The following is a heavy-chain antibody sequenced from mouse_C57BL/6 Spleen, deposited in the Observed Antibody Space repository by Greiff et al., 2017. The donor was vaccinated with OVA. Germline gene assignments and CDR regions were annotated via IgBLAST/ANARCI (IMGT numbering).Heavy chain of an antibody. CDR3: ARGADY. J-gene: IGHJ2*01. Sequence: EVKLVESGGGLVKPGGSLKLSCAASGFTFSDYGMHLVRQAPEKGLEWVAYISSGSSTIYYADTVKGRFTISRDNAKNTLFLQMTSLRSEDTAMYYCARGADYWGQGTTLTVSS. CDR1: GFTFSDYG. V-gene: IGHV5-17*01. CDR2: ISSGSSTI.